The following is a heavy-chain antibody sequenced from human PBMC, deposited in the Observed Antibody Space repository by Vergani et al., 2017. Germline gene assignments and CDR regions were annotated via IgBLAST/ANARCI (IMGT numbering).Heavy chain of an antibody. D-gene: IGHD3-10*01. CDR3: ARAGNGYYGSGRSLGI. Sequence: QVQLQQWGAGLLKPSETLSLTCAVSGGSFSGYYWRWIRQPPGKGLEWIGEINHSGSTNYNPSLKSRVTISVDTSKNQFSLKLSSVTAADTAVYYCARAGNGYYGSGRSLGIWGQGTLVTVSS. V-gene: IGHV4-34*01. CDR1: GGSFSGYY. CDR2: INHSGST. J-gene: IGHJ4*02.